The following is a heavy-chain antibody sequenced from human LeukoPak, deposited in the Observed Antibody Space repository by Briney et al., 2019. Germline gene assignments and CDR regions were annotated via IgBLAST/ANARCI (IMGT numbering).Heavy chain of an antibody. Sequence: SQTLSLTCTVSGGSISSGADYWCWTRQPPGKGMEWIVYIYYSGLPYYNPSLKSRVNISVDTSKNQFSLKLSSVTAADTAVYYCARASLGGAWFDPWGQGTLVTVSS. D-gene: IGHD3-10*01. V-gene: IGHV4-30-4*08. CDR1: GGSISSGADY. J-gene: IGHJ5*02. CDR3: ARASLGGAWFDP. CDR2: IYYSGLP.